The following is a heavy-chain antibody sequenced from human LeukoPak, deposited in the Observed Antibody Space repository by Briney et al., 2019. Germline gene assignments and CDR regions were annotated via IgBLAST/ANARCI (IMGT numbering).Heavy chain of an antibody. Sequence: ASVKVSCKASGYTFINYDINWVRQAPGQGLEWMGWMNPNTGHTGYAQNFQGRVTMTRDTSISTAFMELTSLRSDDTAVYYCARSRGSSRAYFDYWGQGAVVTVSS. CDR3: ARSRGSSRAYFDY. V-gene: IGHV1-8*01. CDR1: GYTFINYD. CDR2: MNPNTGHT. J-gene: IGHJ4*02. D-gene: IGHD3-10*01.